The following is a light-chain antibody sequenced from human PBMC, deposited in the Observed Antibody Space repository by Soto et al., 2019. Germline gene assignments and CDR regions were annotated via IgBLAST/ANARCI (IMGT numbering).Light chain of an antibody. J-gene: IGLJ3*02. V-gene: IGLV1-36*01. CDR3: AAWDDSLSGPL. Sequence: QPVLTQPPSVSAAPGQRVTISCSGSNSNIGNNAVNWYQQLPGKAPKLLIHYDDRVPSGVSDRFSGSKSGTSASLAISALQSEDEADYYCAAWDDSLSGPLFGGGTQLTVL. CDR1: NSNIGNNA. CDR2: YDD.